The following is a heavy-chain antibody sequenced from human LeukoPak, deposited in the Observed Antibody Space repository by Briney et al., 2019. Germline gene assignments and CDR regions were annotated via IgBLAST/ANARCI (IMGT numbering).Heavy chain of an antibody. CDR2: IYYSGST. CDR1: GGSVSSGSYY. CDR3: ARGNWNEMWAFDI. D-gene: IGHD1-1*01. Sequence: SETLSLTCTVSGGSVSSGSYYWSWIRQPPGKGLEWIGYIYYSGSTNYNPSLKSRVTISVDTSKNQFSLKLSSVTAADTAVYYCARGNWNEMWAFDIWGQGTMVTVSS. J-gene: IGHJ3*02. V-gene: IGHV4-61*01.